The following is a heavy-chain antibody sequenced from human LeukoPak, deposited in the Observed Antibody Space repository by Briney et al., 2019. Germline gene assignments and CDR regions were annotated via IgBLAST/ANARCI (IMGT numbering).Heavy chain of an antibody. CDR1: GFTFSTCS. J-gene: IGHJ4*02. CDR3: ASFYSPGSGSSSFDY. CDR2: ISSSTTTI. V-gene: IGHV3-48*02. Sequence: PGGSLRLSCAASGFTFSTCSMNWVRQAPGKGLEWVSYISSSTTTIYYADSVKGRFTISRDNAKNSLYLQMNSLRDEDTAVYYCASFYSPGSGSSSFDYWGQGTLVTVSS. D-gene: IGHD1-26*01.